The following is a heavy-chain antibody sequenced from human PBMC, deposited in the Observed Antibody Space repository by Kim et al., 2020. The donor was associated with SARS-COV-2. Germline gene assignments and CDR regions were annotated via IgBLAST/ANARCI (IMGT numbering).Heavy chain of an antibody. V-gene: IGHV4-59*13. Sequence: SETLSLTCTVSGGSISSYYWSWIRQPPGKGLEWIGYIYSSGSTNYNPSLKSRVTISVQTSKNQFSLKMSSVTAADTAVYYCARAVAASNACDIWGQGTMVTVSS. CDR3: ARAVAASNACDI. J-gene: IGHJ3*02. CDR2: IYSSGST. D-gene: IGHD6-19*01. CDR1: GGSISSYY.